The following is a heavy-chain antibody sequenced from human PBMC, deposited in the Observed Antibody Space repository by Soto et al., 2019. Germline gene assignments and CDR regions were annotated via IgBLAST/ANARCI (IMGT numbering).Heavy chain of an antibody. J-gene: IGHJ2*01. Sequence: EVQLVESGGRLVQSGGSLRLSCAASGFSVSSNYMSWVRQAPGKGLEWVSIVYNGGNADYADSVRGRFTISRHSSENTLYLEMSSLRGEDTAVYYCAREQGSRDCFDIWGRGTLVTVSS. CDR2: VYNGGNA. CDR1: GFSVSSNY. V-gene: IGHV3-53*04. CDR3: AREQGSRDCFDI. D-gene: IGHD3-10*01.